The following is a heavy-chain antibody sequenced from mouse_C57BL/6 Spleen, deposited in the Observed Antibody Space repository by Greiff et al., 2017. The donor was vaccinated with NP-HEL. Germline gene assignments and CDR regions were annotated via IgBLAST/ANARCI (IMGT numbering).Heavy chain of an antibody. D-gene: IGHD1-1*01. CDR2: FYPGSGSI. CDR1: GYTFTEYT. V-gene: IGHV1-62-2*01. CDR3: ERHEAAYYYGSSYGELDF. Sequence: VQLQQSGAELVKPGASVKLSCKASGYTFTEYTIHRVKQRSGQGLEWIGWFYPGSGSIKYNEKFKDKATLTADKSSSTVYMELSRLTSEDSAVYFCERHEAAYYYGSSYGELDFWGQGTTLTVSS. J-gene: IGHJ2*01.